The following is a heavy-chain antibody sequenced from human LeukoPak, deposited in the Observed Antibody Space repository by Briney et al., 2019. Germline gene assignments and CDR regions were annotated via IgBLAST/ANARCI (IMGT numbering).Heavy chain of an antibody. Sequence: ASVKVSCKASGYTFTDYFIHWVRQAPGQGLEWMGWINTNTGNPTYAQGFTGRFVFSLDTSVSTAYLQISSLKAEDTAVYYCARDLGRSGYLSWGQGTLVTVSS. CDR2: INTNTGNP. J-gene: IGHJ4*02. CDR1: GYTFTDYF. CDR3: ARDLGRSGYLS. V-gene: IGHV7-4-1*02. D-gene: IGHD3-22*01.